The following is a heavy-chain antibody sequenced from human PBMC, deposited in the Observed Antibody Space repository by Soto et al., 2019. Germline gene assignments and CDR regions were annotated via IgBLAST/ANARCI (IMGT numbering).Heavy chain of an antibody. J-gene: IGHJ4*02. Sequence: QVRLVQSGAEVKKPGSSVKVSCKASGGTFSSYAISWVRQAPGQGLEWLGGIIPIFGTANYAQKFQGRVTITADESTSTAYMELSSLRSEDTAVYYCARPVAGGGSYFDYFDYWGQGTLVTVAS. CDR3: ARPVAGGGSYFDYFDY. V-gene: IGHV1-69*01. CDR2: IIPIFGTA. CDR1: GGTFSSYA. D-gene: IGHD1-26*01.